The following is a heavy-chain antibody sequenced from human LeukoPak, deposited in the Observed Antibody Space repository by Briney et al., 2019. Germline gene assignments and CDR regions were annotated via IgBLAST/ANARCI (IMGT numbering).Heavy chain of an antibody. V-gene: IGHV3-43*02. D-gene: IGHD6-19*01. CDR1: GFSFDDNA. CDR3: ARESERSGWYDY. Sequence: GGSLRLSCAASGFSFDDNAMYWVRHAPGKGLEWVSLISGDGATTYYADSVKGRFNISRDNSKSSLYLQMNSLRSEDSALYYCARESERSGWYDYWGQGTLVTVSS. CDR2: ISGDGATT. J-gene: IGHJ4*02.